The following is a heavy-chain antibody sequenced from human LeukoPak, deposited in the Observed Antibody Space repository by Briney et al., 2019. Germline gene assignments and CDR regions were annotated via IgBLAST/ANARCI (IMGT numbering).Heavy chain of an antibody. CDR1: GFTFSSYG. CDR2: ISGSDNTI. J-gene: IGHJ4*02. CDR3: AKLGYDFWSGYYYDY. D-gene: IGHD3-3*01. Sequence: GGSLRLSCAASGFTFSSYGMSWVRQAPGKGLEWVSYISGSDNTIYYADSVKGRFTMSRDNAKNSLYLQMNSLRAEDTAVYYCAKLGYDFWSGYYYDYWGQGTLVTVSS. V-gene: IGHV3-48*04.